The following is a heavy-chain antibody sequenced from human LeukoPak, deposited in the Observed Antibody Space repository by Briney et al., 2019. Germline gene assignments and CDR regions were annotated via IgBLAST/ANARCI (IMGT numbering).Heavy chain of an antibody. CDR2: ISYDGSNK. D-gene: IGHD5-12*01. J-gene: IGHJ4*02. CDR1: GFTFSSYG. CDR3: AKSLAAKLHAPDY. V-gene: IGHV3-30*18. Sequence: GRSLRLSCAASGFTFSSYGMHWVRQAPGKGLEWVAVISYDGSNKYYADSVKGRFTISRDNSKNTLYLQMNSLRAEDTAVYYCAKSLAAKLHAPDYWGQGTLVTVSS.